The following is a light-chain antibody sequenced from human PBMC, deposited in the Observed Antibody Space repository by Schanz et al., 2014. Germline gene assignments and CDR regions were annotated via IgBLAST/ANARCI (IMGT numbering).Light chain of an antibody. CDR3: CSYAGSYNWV. CDR2: DVS. V-gene: IGLV2-11*01. CDR1: SSDVGGYNY. J-gene: IGLJ3*02. Sequence: QSALTQPRSVSGSPGQSVTISCTGTSSDVGGYNYVSWYQQYPGKVPKLIIYDVSERPSGVPDRFSGSKSGNTASLTISGLQAEDEADYYCCSYAGSYNWVFGGGTKLTVL.